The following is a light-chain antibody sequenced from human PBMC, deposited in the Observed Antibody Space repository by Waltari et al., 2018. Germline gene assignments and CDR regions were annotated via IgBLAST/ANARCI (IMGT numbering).Light chain of an antibody. Sequence: QSVLTQPPSVSGAPGQRVTISCSGTKSNIGADFDVHWYQQFPGTAPQLLLHGFSSRPAGVYDRFSCFKSGASASLVITGLQAEDEAMYYCQSYDTTLSAVVFGGGTRLTV. CDR2: GFS. J-gene: IGLJ2*01. V-gene: IGLV1-40*01. CDR1: KSNIGADFD. CDR3: QSYDTTLSAVV.